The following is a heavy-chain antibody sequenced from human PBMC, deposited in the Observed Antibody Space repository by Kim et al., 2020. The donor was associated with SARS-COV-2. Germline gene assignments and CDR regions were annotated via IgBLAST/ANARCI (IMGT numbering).Heavy chain of an antibody. J-gene: IGHJ3*02. D-gene: IGHD6-13*01. CDR3: TTDNAAPDAFDI. V-gene: IGHV3-15*01. Sequence: ATMKGRFTITRNDSKNTLYLQMNSLKTEDTAVYYCTTDNAAPDAFDIWGQGTMVTVSS.